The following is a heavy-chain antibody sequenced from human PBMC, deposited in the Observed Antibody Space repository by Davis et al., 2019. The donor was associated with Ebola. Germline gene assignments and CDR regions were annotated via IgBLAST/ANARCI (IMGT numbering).Heavy chain of an antibody. J-gene: IGHJ4*02. CDR1: GGTFSSYA. V-gene: IGHV1-69*05. Sequence: SVKVSCKASGGTFSSYAISWVRQAPGQGLEWMGGIIPIFGTANYAQKFQGRVTITRDTSASTAYMELSSLRSEDTAVYYCARIIAVAGTSDYWGQGTLVTVSS. CDR2: IIPIFGTA. D-gene: IGHD6-19*01. CDR3: ARIIAVAGTSDY.